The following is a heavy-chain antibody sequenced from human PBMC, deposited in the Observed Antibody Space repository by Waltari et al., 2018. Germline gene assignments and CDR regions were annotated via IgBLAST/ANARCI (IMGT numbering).Heavy chain of an antibody. CDR3: ARGPQGYWYDSSGYFFDY. CDR2: IYTSGST. J-gene: IGHJ4*02. CDR1: GGSISSYY. D-gene: IGHD3-22*01. V-gene: IGHV4-4*07. Sequence: QVQLQESGPGLVKPSETLSLTCTVSGGSISSYYWSWIRQAAGQGLEWIGRIYTSGSTNYNPSLKSRVTSAVDTSKNQFSLKLSSVTAADTAVYYCARGPQGYWYDSSGYFFDYWGQGTLVTVSS.